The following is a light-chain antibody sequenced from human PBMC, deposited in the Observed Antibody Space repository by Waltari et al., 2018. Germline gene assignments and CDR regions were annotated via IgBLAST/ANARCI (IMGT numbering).Light chain of an antibody. J-gene: IGKJ5*01. Sequence: EVVLTQSPVTLSLSPGERATLSCRASQCVGKFLTWYQKKPGQPPRLLINDASNRATGIPVTFSGSGSGTYFTLSTRSVQPEDFALYFCHHRSDWPPSITFGQGTRLEI. CDR2: DAS. CDR1: QCVGKF. CDR3: HHRSDWPPSIT. V-gene: IGKV3-11*01.